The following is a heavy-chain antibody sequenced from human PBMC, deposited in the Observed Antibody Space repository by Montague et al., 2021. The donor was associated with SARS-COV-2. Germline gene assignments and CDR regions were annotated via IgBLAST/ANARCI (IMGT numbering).Heavy chain of an antibody. Sequence: SETLSLTCAFYGGSLSVSVWSGIRQSPGQGLEWIGEIYYSGRANYHPSRKWRVTMSVDTSKNQFSLKLNSLTAADTAIYYCARVTWPVPVGGTFGAFDFWGQGTVVTVSS. CDR2: IYYSGRA. CDR3: ARVTWPVPVGGTFGAFDF. J-gene: IGHJ3*01. V-gene: IGHV4-34*01. CDR1: GGSLSVSV. D-gene: IGHD1-26*01.